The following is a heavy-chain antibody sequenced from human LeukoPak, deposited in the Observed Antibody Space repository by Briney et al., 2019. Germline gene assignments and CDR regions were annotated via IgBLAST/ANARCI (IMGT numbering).Heavy chain of an antibody. CDR1: IGSISSSKW. CDR3: ARPSSITIIDAFDI. V-gene: IGHV4-4*02. Sequence: SETLSLTCSVSIGSISSSKWWSWVRQSPVKGLEWIGEIYLYGTTNYNPSLKSRVTISVDTSKNQFSLKLSSVTAADTAVYYCARPSSITIIDAFDIWGQGTMVTVSS. J-gene: IGHJ3*02. D-gene: IGHD3-3*01. CDR2: IYLYGTT.